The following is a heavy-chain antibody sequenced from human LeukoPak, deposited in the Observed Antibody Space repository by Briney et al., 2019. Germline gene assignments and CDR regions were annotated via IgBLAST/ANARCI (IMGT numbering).Heavy chain of an antibody. CDR1: GYTFTGYY. Sequence: ASVKVSCKASGYTFTGYYMHWVRQAPGQGLEWMGWINPNSGGTNYAQKFQGRVTMTRDTSISTAYMELSRLRSDDTAVYYCAKGVAAAAMPYNWFDPWGQGTLVTVSS. V-gene: IGHV1-2*02. CDR2: INPNSGGT. CDR3: AKGVAAAAMPYNWFDP. J-gene: IGHJ5*02. D-gene: IGHD6-13*01.